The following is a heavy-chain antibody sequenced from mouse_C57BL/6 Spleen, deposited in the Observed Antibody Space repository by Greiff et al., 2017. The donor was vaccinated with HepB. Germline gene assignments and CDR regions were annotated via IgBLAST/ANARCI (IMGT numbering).Heavy chain of an antibody. CDR3: ARSATTVVATLYWYFDV. Sequence: QVQLQQPGAELVRPGSSVKLSCKASGYTFTSYWMHWVKQRPIQGLEWIGNIDPSDSETHYNQKFKDKATLTVDKSSSTAYMQLSSLTSEDSAVYYCARSATTVVATLYWYFDVWGTGTTVTVSS. CDR1: GYTFTSYW. D-gene: IGHD1-1*01. CDR2: IDPSDSET. J-gene: IGHJ1*03. V-gene: IGHV1-52*01.